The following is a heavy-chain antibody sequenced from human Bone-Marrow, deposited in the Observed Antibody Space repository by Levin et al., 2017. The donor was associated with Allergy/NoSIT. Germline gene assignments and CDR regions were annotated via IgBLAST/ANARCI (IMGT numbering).Heavy chain of an antibody. Sequence: PSETLSLTCTVSGGSISGYYWSWIRQPPEKGLEWIGYIYYSGSTKYNASLKSRVTISVDTSKNQFSLKLTSVTAADTAVYYCARAIPSGGNSYYYYYRDVGGKGTTVTVPS. CDR2: IYYSGST. CDR1: GGSISGYY. V-gene: IGHV4-59*01. D-gene: IGHD4-23*01. J-gene: IGHJ6*03. CDR3: ARAIPSGGNSYYYYYRDV.